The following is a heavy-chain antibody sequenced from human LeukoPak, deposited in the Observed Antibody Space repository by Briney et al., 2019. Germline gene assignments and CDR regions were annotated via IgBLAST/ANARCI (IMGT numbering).Heavy chain of an antibody. CDR2: ISSSSSYI. D-gene: IGHD2-15*01. J-gene: IGHJ4*02. V-gene: IGHV3-21*01. CDR1: GFTFSSYS. Sequence: PGGSLRLSCAASGFTFSSYSMNWVRQAPGKGLEWVSSISSSSSYIYYADSVKGRFTISRDNAKNSLYLQMNSLRAEDTAVYYCARIPSLIVGGFDYWGRGTLVTVSS. CDR3: ARIPSLIVGGFDY.